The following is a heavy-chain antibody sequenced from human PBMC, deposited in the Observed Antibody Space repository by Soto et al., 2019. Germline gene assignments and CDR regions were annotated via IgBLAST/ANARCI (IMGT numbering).Heavy chain of an antibody. CDR1: GFTVSSNY. J-gene: IGHJ6*02. CDR3: ARDGGYDLGYYYYGMDV. D-gene: IGHD5-12*01. CDR2: IYSGGST. Sequence: GGSLRLSCAASGFTVSSNYMSWVRQAPGKGLEWVSVIYSGGSTYYADSVKGRFTISRDNSKNTLYLQMNSLRAEDTAVYYCARDGGYDLGYYYYGMDVWGQGTTVTVSS. V-gene: IGHV3-53*01.